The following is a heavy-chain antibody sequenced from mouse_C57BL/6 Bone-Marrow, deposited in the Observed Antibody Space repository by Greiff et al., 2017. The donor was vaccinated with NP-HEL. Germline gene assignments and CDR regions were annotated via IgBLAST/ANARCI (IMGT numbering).Heavy chain of an antibody. CDR3: ARAGAQSFAY. D-gene: IGHD1-3*01. V-gene: IGHV1-26*01. CDR2: INPNNGGT. Sequence: VQLQQSGPELVKPGASVKISCKASGYTFTDYYMNWVKQSHGKSLEWIGDINPNNGGTSYNQKFKGKATLTVDKSSSTAYMELRSLTSEDSAVYYCARAGAQSFAYWGQGTLVTVSA. J-gene: IGHJ3*01. CDR1: GYTFTDYY.